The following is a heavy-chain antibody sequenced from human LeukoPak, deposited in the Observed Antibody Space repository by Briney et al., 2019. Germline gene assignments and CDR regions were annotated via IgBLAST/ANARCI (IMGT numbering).Heavy chain of an antibody. CDR2: IYTSGST. J-gene: IGHJ5*02. CDR3: ARERGYCSGGSCPGEWFDP. Sequence: PSQTLSLTCTVSGGSISSGSNYWSWIRQPAGKGLEWIGRIYTSGSTNYNPSLKSRVTISVDTSKNQFSLKLSSVTAADTAVYYCARERGYCSGGSCPGEWFDPWGQGTLVTVSS. V-gene: IGHV4-61*02. D-gene: IGHD2-15*01. CDR1: GGSISSGSNY.